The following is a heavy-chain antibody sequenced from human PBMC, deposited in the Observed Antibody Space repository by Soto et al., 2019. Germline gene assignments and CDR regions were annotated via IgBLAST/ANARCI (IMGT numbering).Heavy chain of an antibody. CDR1: RYTFSSHD. D-gene: IGHD4-17*01. CDR2: INPTGGST. CDR3: AADYGDYSNYYYYGMDV. J-gene: IGHJ6*02. Sequence: GASVKVSCKSSRYTFSSHDVHWVRQAPGQGLEWMGLINPTGGSTSYAQTFQGRVTMTRDTSTSTVYMELSSLRSEDTAVYYCAADYGDYSNYYYYGMDVWGQGTTVTVSS. V-gene: IGHV1-46*01.